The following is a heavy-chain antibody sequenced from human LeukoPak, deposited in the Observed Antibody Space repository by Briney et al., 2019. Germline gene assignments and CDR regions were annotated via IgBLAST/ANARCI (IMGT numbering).Heavy chain of an antibody. CDR1: GGSFSGYY. D-gene: IGHD3-22*01. CDR3: ARGGSSTMIVVVTTMVWFDP. V-gene: IGHV4-34*01. J-gene: IGHJ5*02. CDR2: INHSGST. Sequence: PSETLSLTCAVYGGSFSGYYWSWIRQPPGKGLEWIGEINHSGSTNYNPSLKSRVTISVDTSKNQFSLKLSSVTAADTAVYYCARGGSSTMIVVVTTMVWFDPWGQGTLVTVSS.